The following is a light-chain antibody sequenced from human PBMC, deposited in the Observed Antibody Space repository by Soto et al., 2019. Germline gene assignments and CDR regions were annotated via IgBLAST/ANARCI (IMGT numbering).Light chain of an antibody. CDR1: QGVGTY. CDR2: DAS. V-gene: IGKV3-11*01. J-gene: IGKJ1*01. Sequence: EIVLTQTPATLSLSPGERATLSCRASQGVGTYLAWYQQKPGQAPRLLIYDASNRATDIPARFSGSGSGTDFTLTISSLEPEDFAVYCCQQRSNWPRTFGQGTKV. CDR3: QQRSNWPRT.